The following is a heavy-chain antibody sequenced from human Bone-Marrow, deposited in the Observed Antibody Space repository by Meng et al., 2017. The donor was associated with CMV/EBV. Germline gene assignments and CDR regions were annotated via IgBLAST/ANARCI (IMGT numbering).Heavy chain of an antibody. Sequence: ASVKVSCKASGYTFTSYYMHWVRQVPGQGLEWMGIINPSGGSTSYAQKFQGRVTITTDESTSTAYMELSSLRSEDTAVYYCARRLGDRENYYYGMDVWGQGTTVTVSS. CDR1: GYTFTSYY. V-gene: IGHV1-46*01. D-gene: IGHD3-16*01. J-gene: IGHJ6*02. CDR3: ARRLGDRENYYYGMDV. CDR2: INPSGGST.